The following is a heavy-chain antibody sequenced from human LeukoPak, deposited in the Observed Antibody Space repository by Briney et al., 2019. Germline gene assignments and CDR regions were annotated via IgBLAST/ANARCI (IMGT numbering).Heavy chain of an antibody. CDR2: IYHSGST. Sequence: PSETLSLTCAVYGGSFSGYYWSWIRQPPGKGLEWIGTIYHSGSTYYNPSLKSRVTISVDTSKNQFSLKLSSVTAADTAVYYCARDLDWLNYYFDYWGQGTLVTVSS. CDR3: ARDLDWLNYYFDY. CDR1: GGSFSGYY. D-gene: IGHD3-9*01. V-gene: IGHV4-34*01. J-gene: IGHJ4*02.